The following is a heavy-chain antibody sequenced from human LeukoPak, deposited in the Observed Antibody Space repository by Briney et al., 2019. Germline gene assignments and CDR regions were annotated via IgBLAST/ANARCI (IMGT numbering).Heavy chain of an antibody. V-gene: IGHV4-34*01. CDR3: ARGSWTCDAFDI. D-gene: IGHD3/OR15-3a*01. Sequence: PSETLSLTCVVYGGSLSYDYWSWIRQPPGKGLEWIGEINHSGSTGYNPSLKSRVTISVDTSKNQFSLRLSSMTAADTAVYYRARGSWTCDAFDIWGQGTMVTVSS. CDR1: GGSLSYDY. CDR2: INHSGST. J-gene: IGHJ3*02.